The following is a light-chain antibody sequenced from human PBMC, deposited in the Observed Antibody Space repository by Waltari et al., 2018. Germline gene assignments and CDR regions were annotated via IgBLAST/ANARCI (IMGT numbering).Light chain of an antibody. CDR1: SSDVGHYDF. CDR2: EVN. V-gene: IGLV2-23*02. CDR3: CSYATRNTPVA. J-gene: IGLJ2*01. Sequence: QSALTQPASVSGSPGQSIPISCTGSSSDVGHYDFVSWYQQYPGKAPKVIIYEVNKRPSGVSVRFSGAKSGNTASLTISGLQPEDEADYRCCSYATRNTPVAFGGGTKVTLL.